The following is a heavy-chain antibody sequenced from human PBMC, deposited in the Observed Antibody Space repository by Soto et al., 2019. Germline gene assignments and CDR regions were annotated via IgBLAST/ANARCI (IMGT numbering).Heavy chain of an antibody. CDR1: GFTFSSYA. CDR2: ISGSGGST. J-gene: IGHJ3*02. D-gene: IGHD6-13*01. Sequence: GGSLRLSCAASGFTFSSYAMSWVRQAPGKGLEWVSAISGSGGSTYYADSVKGRFTISRDNSKNTLYLQMNSLRAEDTAVYYCAKDHALPSKGSWDAFDIWGQGTMVTVSS. CDR3: AKDHALPSKGSWDAFDI. V-gene: IGHV3-23*01.